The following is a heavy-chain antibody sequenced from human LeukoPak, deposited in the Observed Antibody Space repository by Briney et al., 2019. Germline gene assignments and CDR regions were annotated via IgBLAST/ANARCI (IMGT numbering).Heavy chain of an antibody. Sequence: PGGSLRLSCAASGFTFSSYRMNWVRQAPGKGLEWVSSISSSSSYIYYADSVKGRFTISRDNAKNSLYLQMNSLRAEDTAVYYCARDGRFGEFDMDVWGKGTTVTVSS. D-gene: IGHD3-10*01. CDR2: ISSSSSYI. CDR3: ARDGRFGEFDMDV. V-gene: IGHV3-21*01. CDR1: GFTFSSYR. J-gene: IGHJ6*03.